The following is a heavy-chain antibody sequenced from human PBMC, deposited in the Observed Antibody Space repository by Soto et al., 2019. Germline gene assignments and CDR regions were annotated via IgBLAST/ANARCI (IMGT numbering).Heavy chain of an antibody. Sequence: QVQLEQAGAELKKTGASVRVSCKASGYRFTTFGITLLRQAPGQGLEWLGWINPYNDYRSYAHKIQDRATMTTDTSTNTAYLKLRSLRSDDTAVYDCARAKGVAAAGAWAYWGQGALVPVSS. CDR3: ARAKGVAAAGAWAY. CDR1: GYRFTTFG. CDR2: INPYNDYR. V-gene: IGHV1-18*01. D-gene: IGHD6-13*01. J-gene: IGHJ4*02.